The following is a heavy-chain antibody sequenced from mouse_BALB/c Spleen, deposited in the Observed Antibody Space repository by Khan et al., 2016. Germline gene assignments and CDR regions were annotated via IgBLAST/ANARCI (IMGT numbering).Heavy chain of an antibody. CDR1: GFTFSDYY. D-gene: IGHD1-1*02. J-gene: IGHJ1*01. CDR2: ISDGGAYT. V-gene: IGHV5-4*02. CDR3: ARTYGNYGYFDD. Sequence: EVELVESGGGLVKPGGSLKLSCAASGFTFSDYYMYWVRQTPEKRLEWVATISDGGAYTYYPDSVKGRFTISRDNAKNNLYLQMSSLKSEDTAMYCCARTYGNYGYFDDWGAGTTVTVSS.